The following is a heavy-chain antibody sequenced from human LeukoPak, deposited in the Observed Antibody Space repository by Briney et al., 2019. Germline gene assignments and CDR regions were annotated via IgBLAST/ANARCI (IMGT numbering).Heavy chain of an antibody. D-gene: IGHD1/OR15-1a*01. CDR1: GFSFSTYA. CDR3: ARDGEGNTLRY. CDR2: IGSNGGGI. J-gene: IGHJ4*02. V-gene: IGHV3-64*01. Sequence: GGSLRLSCAASGFSFSTYAMNWVRQAPGKGLECVSAIGSNGGGIYYANSVKGRFTISRDNSKNTLYLQMGSLRTEDTAVYYCARDGEGNTLRYGGQGALVTVS.